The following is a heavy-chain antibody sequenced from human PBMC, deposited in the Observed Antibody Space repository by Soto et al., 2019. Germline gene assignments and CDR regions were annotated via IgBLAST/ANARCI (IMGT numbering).Heavy chain of an antibody. CDR2: IYDNGTT. D-gene: IGHD3-10*01. J-gene: IGHJ6*02. CDR3: VRPLPSGRNYGLDV. V-gene: IGHV3-53*01. Sequence: GGSQGLSWAASGLTVSNAYMAWVRQAPGMGLEWVSVIYDNGTTYYADSVKGRFTISRDTSTNALSLQMDSLRAEDTAVYYCVRPLPSGRNYGLDVWGQGTTVTVFS. CDR1: GLTVSNAY.